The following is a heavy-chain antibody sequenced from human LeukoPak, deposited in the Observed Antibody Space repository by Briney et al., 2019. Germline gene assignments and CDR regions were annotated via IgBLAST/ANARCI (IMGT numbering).Heavy chain of an antibody. Sequence: SVKVSCKASGGTFSSYAIIWVRQAPGQGLEWMGGIIPIFGTANYAQKFQGRVTITADESTSTAYMELSSLRSEDTAVYYCAGGNWNDGYYFDYWGQGTLVTVSS. CDR3: AGGNWNDGYYFDY. D-gene: IGHD1-1*01. CDR1: GGTFSSYA. CDR2: IIPIFGTA. J-gene: IGHJ4*02. V-gene: IGHV1-69*13.